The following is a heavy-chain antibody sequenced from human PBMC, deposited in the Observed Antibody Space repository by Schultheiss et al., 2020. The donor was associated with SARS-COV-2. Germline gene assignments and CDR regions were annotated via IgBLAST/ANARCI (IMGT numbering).Heavy chain of an antibody. J-gene: IGHJ3*02. Sequence: SETLSLTCAVYGGSFSGYYWSWIRQPAGKGLEWIGRIYTSGSTNYNPSLKSRVTMSVDTSKNQFSLKLSSVTAADTAVYYCAMELDLDAFDIWGQGTMVTVSS. CDR3: AMELDLDAFDI. CDR1: GGSFSGYY. V-gene: IGHV4-59*10. D-gene: IGHD1-1*01. CDR2: IYTSGST.